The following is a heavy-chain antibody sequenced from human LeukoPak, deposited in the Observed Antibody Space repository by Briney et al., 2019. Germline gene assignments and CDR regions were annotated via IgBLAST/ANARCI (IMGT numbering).Heavy chain of an antibody. CDR1: GGSISSYY. CDR3: ARQTGSGLFILP. Sequence: SETLSLTCTVSGGSISSYYWSWIRQPPGKGLEWIGYIYYSGSTNYNPSLKSRVTISIDTSKNQISLRLTSVTATDTAIYYCARQTGSGLFILPGGQGTLVTVSS. J-gene: IGHJ4*02. CDR2: IYYSGST. D-gene: IGHD3/OR15-3a*01. V-gene: IGHV4-59*08.